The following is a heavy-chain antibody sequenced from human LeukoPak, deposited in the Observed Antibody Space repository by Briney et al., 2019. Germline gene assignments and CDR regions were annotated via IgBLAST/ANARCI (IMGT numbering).Heavy chain of an antibody. CDR2: IRYDGSNK. J-gene: IGHJ4*02. CDR3: AKERAAHFDY. CDR1: GFTFSSYG. D-gene: IGHD6-6*01. Sequence: QPGGSLRLSCAASGFTFSSYGTHWVRQAPGKGLEWVAFIRYDGSNKYYADSVKGRFTISRDNSKNTLYLQMNSLRAEDTAVYYCAKERAAHFDYWGQGTLVTVSS. V-gene: IGHV3-30*02.